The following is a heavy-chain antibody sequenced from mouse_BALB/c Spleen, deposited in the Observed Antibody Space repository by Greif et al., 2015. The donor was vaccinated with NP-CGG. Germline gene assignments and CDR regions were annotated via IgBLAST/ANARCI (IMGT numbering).Heavy chain of an antibody. D-gene: IGHD2-12*01. V-gene: IGHV1-54*03. CDR1: GYAFTNYL. CDR2: INPGSGGT. Sequence: QVQLQQSGAELVRPGTSVKVSCKASGYAFTNYLIEWVKQRPGQGLEWIGVINPGSGGTNYNEKFMGKATLTADKSSSTAYMQLSSLTSDDSAVYFCARSEAYYREGYWGQGTTLTVSS. J-gene: IGHJ2*01. CDR3: ARSEAYYREGY.